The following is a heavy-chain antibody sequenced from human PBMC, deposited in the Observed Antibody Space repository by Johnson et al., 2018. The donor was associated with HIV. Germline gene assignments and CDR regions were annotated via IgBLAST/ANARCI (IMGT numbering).Heavy chain of an antibody. CDR3: ARAGYSSGWYGNDAFDI. D-gene: IGHD6-19*01. CDR2: IKQDGSEK. Sequence: VQLVESGGGLVQPGGSLRLSCAASGFTFSSYWMSWVRQAPGKGLEWVANIKQDGSEKYYVDSVKGRFTISRDNAKNSLYMQMNSLRAEDTAVYYCARAGYSSGWYGNDAFDIWGQGTMVTVSS. J-gene: IGHJ3*02. CDR1: GFTFSSYW. V-gene: IGHV3-7*05.